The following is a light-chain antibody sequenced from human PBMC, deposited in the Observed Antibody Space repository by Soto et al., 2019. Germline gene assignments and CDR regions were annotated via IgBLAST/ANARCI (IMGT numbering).Light chain of an antibody. J-gene: IGKJ5*01. CDR1: QSISTY. CDR3: LQHQSYPIT. Sequence: DIQMTQSPSSLSASVGNRVTINCRASQSISTYLNWYQKKPGKVPKRLIYGASSLQSGVPSRFSGSGSGTEFTLTINSLQPEDFATYYCLQHQSYPITFGQGTRLEIK. CDR2: GAS. V-gene: IGKV1-17*01.